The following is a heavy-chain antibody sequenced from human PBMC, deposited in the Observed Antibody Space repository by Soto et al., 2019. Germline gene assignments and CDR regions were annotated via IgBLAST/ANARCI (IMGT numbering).Heavy chain of an antibody. CDR3: ARALERRYFDY. D-gene: IGHD1-1*01. CDR1: GGSISSSSYY. Sequence: QLQLQESGPGLVKPSETLSLTCTVSGGSISSSSYYWGWIRQPPGKGLEWIGSIYYSGSTYYNPSLKRRVTISVDTSKNQFSLKLSSVTAADTAVYYCARALERRYFDYWGQGTLVTVSS. CDR2: IYYSGST. J-gene: IGHJ4*02. V-gene: IGHV4-39*01.